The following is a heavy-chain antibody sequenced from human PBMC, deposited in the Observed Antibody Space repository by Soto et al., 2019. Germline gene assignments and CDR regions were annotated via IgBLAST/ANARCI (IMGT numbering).Heavy chain of an antibody. CDR2: IVVGSGNT. Sequence: SVKVSCKASGFTFTSSAVQWVRQARGQRLEWIGWIVVGSGNTNYAQKFQERVTITRDMSTSTAYMELSSLRSEDTAVYYCARGKKNYDFWSGYSAWGQGTLVTVSS. V-gene: IGHV1-58*01. D-gene: IGHD3-3*01. CDR3: ARGKKNYDFWSGYSA. J-gene: IGHJ5*02. CDR1: GFTFTSSA.